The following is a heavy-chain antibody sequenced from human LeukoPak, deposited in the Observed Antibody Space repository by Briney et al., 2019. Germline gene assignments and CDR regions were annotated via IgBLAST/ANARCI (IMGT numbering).Heavy chain of an antibody. CDR2: IYHSGST. CDR3: ARSCRILDIVATIRARLGGNGFDI. Sequence: LSETLSLTCTVSGYSISSGYYWGWIRQPPGKGLEWIGSIYHSGSTYYNPSLKSRVTIAVETSKNQFSLKLSSVTAADKAVYYCARSCRILDIVATIRARLGGNGFDIWGQGTMVTVSS. V-gene: IGHV4-38-2*02. D-gene: IGHD5-12*01. J-gene: IGHJ3*02. CDR1: GYSISSGYY.